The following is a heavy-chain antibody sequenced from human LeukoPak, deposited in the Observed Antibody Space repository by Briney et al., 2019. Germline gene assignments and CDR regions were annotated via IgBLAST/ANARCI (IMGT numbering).Heavy chain of an antibody. J-gene: IGHJ4*02. V-gene: IGHV1-2*02. Sequence: ASVKVSCKASGYTFTGYYMHWVRQAPGQGLEWMGWINPNSGGTNYAQKFQGRVTMTRDTSISTAYMELSRLRSDDTAVYYCARVEGVVRGLSPPSIKSRVYFDYWGQGALVTVSS. CDR3: ARVEGVVRGLSPPSIKSRVYFDY. CDR1: GYTFTGYY. D-gene: IGHD3-10*01. CDR2: INPNSGGT.